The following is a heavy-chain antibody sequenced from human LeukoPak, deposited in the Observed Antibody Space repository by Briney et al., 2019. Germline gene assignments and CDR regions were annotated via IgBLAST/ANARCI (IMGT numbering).Heavy chain of an antibody. CDR3: VRGSTLRHYQY. CDR2: MHYSGNT. J-gene: IGHJ4*02. Sequence: SETLSLTCTVSGGSISSYYWSWIRQSPGKGLEWIGYMHYSGNTKYNSSLKSRVTVSVDTSKNQFSLKLSSVTAADTAVYYCVRGSTLRHYQYWGQGTLVTVSS. D-gene: IGHD3-16*01. CDR1: GGSISSYY. V-gene: IGHV4-59*08.